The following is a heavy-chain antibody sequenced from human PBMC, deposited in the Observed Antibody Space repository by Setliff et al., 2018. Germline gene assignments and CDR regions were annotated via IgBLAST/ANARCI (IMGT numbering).Heavy chain of an antibody. CDR1: GGSISSSSYY. V-gene: IGHV4-39*01. CDR3: ARRGRGSSWFDTLFDY. CDR2: IYYSGST. Sequence: SETLSLTCTVSGGSISSSSYYWGWIRQPPGKGLEWIGSIYYSGSTYYNPSLKSRVTISVDASKNQFSLKLSSVTTADTAVYYCARRGRGSSWFDTLFDYWGQGTLVTVSS. J-gene: IGHJ4*02. D-gene: IGHD6-13*01.